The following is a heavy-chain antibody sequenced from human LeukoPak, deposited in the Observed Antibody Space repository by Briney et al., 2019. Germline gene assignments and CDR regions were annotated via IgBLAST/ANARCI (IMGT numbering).Heavy chain of an antibody. Sequence: GASVKVSCKASGYTFTGYYMHWVRQAPGQGLEWMGWINPNSGGTNYAQKFQGRVTMTRDTSISTAYMELSRLRPDDTAVYYCARAPGYCSSTSCSPDDYWGQGTLVTVSS. CDR3: ARAPGYCSSTSCSPDDY. V-gene: IGHV1-2*02. J-gene: IGHJ4*02. CDR1: GYTFTGYY. D-gene: IGHD2-2*01. CDR2: INPNSGGT.